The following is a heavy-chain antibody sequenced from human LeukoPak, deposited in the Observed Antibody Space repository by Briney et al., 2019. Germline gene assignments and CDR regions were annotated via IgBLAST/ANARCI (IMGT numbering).Heavy chain of an antibody. Sequence: NPGGSLRLSCAASRFTFRDHFMSWIRQPPGKGLDYVSYISSSGSDTYYSDSVKGRFTVSRDNAKNSLFLQMNSLRAEDTAVYYCATAPTEDGDGSSPGYWGQGTLVTVSS. J-gene: IGHJ4*02. CDR1: RFTFRDHF. V-gene: IGHV3-11*04. CDR2: ISSSGSDT. CDR3: ATAPTEDGDGSSPGY. D-gene: IGHD4-17*01.